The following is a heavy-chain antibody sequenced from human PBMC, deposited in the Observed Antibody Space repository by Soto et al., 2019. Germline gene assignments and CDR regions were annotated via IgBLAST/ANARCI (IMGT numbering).Heavy chain of an antibody. CDR3: ARGPHSPDAFDI. CDR2: INHTGYT. V-gene: IGHV4-34*01. CDR1: VESFSDYS. Sequence: ESLSLTCAVSVESFSDYSWAWIRQPPGMGSEWIGEINHTGYTNYNPSLKSRVTISIDTSKEQFSLRLTSVTAADTAVYYCARGPHSPDAFDIWGQGTMVTVSS. D-gene: IGHD4-4*01. J-gene: IGHJ3*02.